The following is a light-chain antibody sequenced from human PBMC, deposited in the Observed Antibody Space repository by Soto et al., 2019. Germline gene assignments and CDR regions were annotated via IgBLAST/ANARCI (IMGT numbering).Light chain of an antibody. CDR3: QSYDSSLLMV. J-gene: IGLJ2*01. CDR2: VNS. CDR1: GGSIASNH. V-gene: IGLV1-40*01. Sequence: LTQPHSVSESPGKTVTISCTRSGGSIASNHVHWYQQLPGTAPKLLIYVNSNRPSGVPDRFSGSKSGTSASLAITGLQAEDEADYYCQSYDSSLLMVFGGGTKLTVL.